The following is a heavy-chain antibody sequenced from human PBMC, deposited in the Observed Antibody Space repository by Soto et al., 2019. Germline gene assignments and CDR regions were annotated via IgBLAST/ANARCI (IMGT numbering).Heavy chain of an antibody. CDR1: GYTFTSYG. D-gene: IGHD2-2*01. J-gene: IGHJ6*02. Sequence: QVQLVQSGAEVKKPGASVKVSCKASGYTFTSYGISWVRQAPGQGLEWMGWISADNGNTNYAQKLQGRVTMTTDTSTSTAYMERRSLRSDDTAVYYCARDYLPAAMYYYGMDVWGQGTTVTVSS. V-gene: IGHV1-18*01. CDR2: ISADNGNT. CDR3: ARDYLPAAMYYYGMDV.